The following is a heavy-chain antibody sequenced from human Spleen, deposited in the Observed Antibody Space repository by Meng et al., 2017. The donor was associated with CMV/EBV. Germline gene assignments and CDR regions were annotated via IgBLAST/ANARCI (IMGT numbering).Heavy chain of an antibody. CDR3: ARGEGCSSTSCYTGWYFDL. Sequence: GESLKISWKGSGDSWTSYWIGWVRQMPGKGLEWMGIIYPGDSDTRYSPSFQGQVTISADKSISTAYLQWSSLKASDTAMYYCARGEGCSSTSCYTGWYFDLWGRGTLVTVSS. V-gene: IGHV5-51*01. J-gene: IGHJ2*01. D-gene: IGHD2-2*02. CDR2: IYPGDSDT. CDR1: GDSWTSYW.